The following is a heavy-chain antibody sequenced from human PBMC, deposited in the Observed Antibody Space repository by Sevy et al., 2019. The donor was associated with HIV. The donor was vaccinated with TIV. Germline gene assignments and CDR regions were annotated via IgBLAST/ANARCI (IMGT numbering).Heavy chain of an antibody. J-gene: IGHJ6*02. D-gene: IGHD5-12*01. CDR3: ARNRDDSSGFHMDV. Sequence: GGSLRLSCAASGFTFSRFWMSWVRQAPGKGLECVANIKQDGSEKYYVDSVKGRFTISRDNAKKSLYLQMNSLRAEDTAVYYCARNRDDSSGFHMDVWGQGTTVTVSS. CDR2: IKQDGSEK. V-gene: IGHV3-7*01. CDR1: GFTFSRFW.